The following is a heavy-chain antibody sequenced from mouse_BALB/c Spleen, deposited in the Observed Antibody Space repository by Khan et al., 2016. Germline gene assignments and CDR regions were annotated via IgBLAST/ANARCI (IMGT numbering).Heavy chain of an antibody. V-gene: IGHV14-3*02. CDR3: ARDYYGSRWYFDV. CDR2: IDPANGNS. J-gene: IGHJ1*01. D-gene: IGHD1-1*01. Sequence: EVQLQESGAELVKPGASVKLSCTVSGFNIKDTYMYWVKQRPEQGLEWIGRIDPANGNSKYDPKFQGKATITADTSSNTAYLQLSSLTSEDTAVYYYARDYYGSRWYFDVWGAGTTVTVSS. CDR1: GFNIKDTY.